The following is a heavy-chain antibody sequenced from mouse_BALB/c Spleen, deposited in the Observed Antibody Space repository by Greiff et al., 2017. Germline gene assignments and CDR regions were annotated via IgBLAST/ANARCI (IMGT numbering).Heavy chain of an antibody. Sequence: DVHLVESGGGLVQPGGSLKLSCAASGFTFSSYTMSWVRQTPEKRLEWVAYISNGGGSTYYPDTVKGRFTISRDNTKNTLYLQMSSLKSEDTAMYYSARQYCEGQGWFAYWGQGTLVTVSA. CDR2: ISNGGGST. V-gene: IGHV5-12-2*01. D-gene: IGHD3-3*01. CDR1: GFTFSSYT. CDR3: ARQYCEGQGWFAY. J-gene: IGHJ3*01.